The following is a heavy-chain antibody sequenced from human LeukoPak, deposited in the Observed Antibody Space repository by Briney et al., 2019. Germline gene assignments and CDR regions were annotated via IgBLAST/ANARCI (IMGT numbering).Heavy chain of an antibody. D-gene: IGHD2-15*01. CDR3: ARDGSMNWFDP. CDR2: INHSGST. CDR1: GGSFSGYY. Sequence: PSETLSLTCAVYGGSFSGYYWSWIRQPPGKGLEWIGEINHSGSTNYNPSLKSRVTISVDTSKNQFSLKLSSVTAADTAVYYCARDGSMNWFDPWGQGTLVTVSS. J-gene: IGHJ5*02. V-gene: IGHV4-34*01.